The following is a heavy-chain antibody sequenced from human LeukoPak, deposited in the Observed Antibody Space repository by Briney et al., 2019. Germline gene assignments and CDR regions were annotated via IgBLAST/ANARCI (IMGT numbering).Heavy chain of an antibody. J-gene: IGHJ5*02. CDR2: ISGNGGRT. CDR1: GFTFTCCW. D-gene: IGHD5-24*01. Sequence: GGSLRLSCAASGFTFTCCWMSWVRQTPGKGLEWVSAISGNGGRTYYADSVKGRFTISRDNSRNTLFLQMNSLRAEDTAVYYCAKVAEMDTILGKFDNWGQGTLVTVSS. V-gene: IGHV3-23*01. CDR3: AKVAEMDTILGKFDN.